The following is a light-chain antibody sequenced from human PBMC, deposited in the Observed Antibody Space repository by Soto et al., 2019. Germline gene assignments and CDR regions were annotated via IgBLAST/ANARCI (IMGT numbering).Light chain of an antibody. J-gene: IGKJ1*01. CDR2: LGS. Sequence: DIVVTQSPLTLPVTPGETASISCRSSQSLLHSNGYNYLDWYLQKPGQSPQLLIYLGSNRASGVPDRFSGSGSGTDFTLKISRVEAEDVGVYYCVQALQSPPWTFGQGTKLDIK. CDR1: QSLLHSNGYNY. V-gene: IGKV2-28*01. CDR3: VQALQSPPWT.